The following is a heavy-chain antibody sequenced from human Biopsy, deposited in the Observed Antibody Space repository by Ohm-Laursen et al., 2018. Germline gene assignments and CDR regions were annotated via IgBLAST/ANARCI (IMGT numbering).Heavy chain of an antibody. V-gene: IGHV4-38-2*01. CDR1: GYSISSDYR. D-gene: IGHD6-19*01. Sequence: SATLSFTWVVSGYSISSDYRWGWIRQAPGKTLEWLGNLFKDGNTHYNPSLRSRLIISIDTSKNQFSLMMTSVSGADPAVYFWARVGSGWAPFDKWGPGTLVTVSS. CDR2: LFKDGNT. J-gene: IGHJ4*02. CDR3: ARVGSGWAPFDK.